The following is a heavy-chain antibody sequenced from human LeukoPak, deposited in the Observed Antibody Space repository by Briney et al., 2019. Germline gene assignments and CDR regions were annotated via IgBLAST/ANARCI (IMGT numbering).Heavy chain of an antibody. CDR2: IYYSGST. J-gene: IGHJ5*02. CDR3: ARRNGDYVFWFDP. V-gene: IGHV4-31*03. Sequence: SETLSVTCTVSGGSISSGGYYWSWIRQHPGKGLEWIGYIYYSGSTYYNPSLKSRVTISVDTSKNQFSLKLSSVTAADTAVYYCARRNGDYVFWFDPWGQGTLVTVSS. CDR1: GGSISSGGYY. D-gene: IGHD4-17*01.